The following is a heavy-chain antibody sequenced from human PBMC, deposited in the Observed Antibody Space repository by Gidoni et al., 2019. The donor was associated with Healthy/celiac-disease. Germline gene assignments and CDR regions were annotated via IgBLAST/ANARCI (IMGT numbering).Heavy chain of an antibody. CDR3: ARGTRARYNYYYYGMDV. Sequence: QQWGAGLLKPSETLSLTCAVYGGSFSGYYWSWIRQLPGKGLEWIGEINHSGSTNYNPSLKSRVTISVDTSKNQFSLKLSSVTAADTAVYYCARGTRARYNYYYYGMDVWGQGTTVTVSS. J-gene: IGHJ6*02. V-gene: IGHV4-34*01. CDR1: GGSFSGYY. D-gene: IGHD1-20*01. CDR2: INHSGST.